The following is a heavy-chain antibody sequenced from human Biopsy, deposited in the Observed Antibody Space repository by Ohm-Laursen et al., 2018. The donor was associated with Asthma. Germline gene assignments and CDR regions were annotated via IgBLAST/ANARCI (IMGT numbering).Heavy chain of an antibody. CDR1: YGSITSGGYY. CDR2: FYYGGST. J-gene: IGHJ4*02. Sequence: TLSLTCTVSYGSITSGGYYWTWIRQHPGKGLGGIGLFYYGGSTYYNPSLKSRVSISIDTSKNQFSLKLSSVTAADTAVYYCARAQDYYDSRGYYRSFDYWGQGALVTVSS. CDR3: ARAQDYYDSRGYYRSFDY. V-gene: IGHV4-31*03. D-gene: IGHD3-22*01.